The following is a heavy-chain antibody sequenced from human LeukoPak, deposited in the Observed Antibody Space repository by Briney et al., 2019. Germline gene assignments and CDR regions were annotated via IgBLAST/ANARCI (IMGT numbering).Heavy chain of an antibody. V-gene: IGHV3-64D*06. CDR3: VRLSDGGFDY. Sequence: GGSLRLSCSASXXXXXXYAMHXXXXXPGXXLEDISAISNDXXXXYYADSVKGRSTVSRDYSKNTLFLQMSSLRPEDTAIYSCVRLSDGGFDYWGQGTLVTVSS. D-gene: IGHD3-16*01. CDR2: ISNDXXXX. CDR1: XXXXXXYA. J-gene: IGHJ4*02.